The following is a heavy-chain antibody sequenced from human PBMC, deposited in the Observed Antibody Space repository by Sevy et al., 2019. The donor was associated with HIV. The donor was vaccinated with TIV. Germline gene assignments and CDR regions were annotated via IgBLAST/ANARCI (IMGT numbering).Heavy chain of an antibody. Sequence: ASVKVSCKASGYTFTSYGISWVRQAPGQGLEWMGWISAYNGNTNYAQKLQGRVTMTTDTSTSTAYMELRSLRSDDTAVYYCARDRPLTTVNYYYYGMDVWGQGTTVTVSS. D-gene: IGHD4-4*01. CDR3: ARDRPLTTVNYYYYGMDV. J-gene: IGHJ6*02. CDR1: GYTFTSYG. V-gene: IGHV1-18*01. CDR2: ISAYNGNT.